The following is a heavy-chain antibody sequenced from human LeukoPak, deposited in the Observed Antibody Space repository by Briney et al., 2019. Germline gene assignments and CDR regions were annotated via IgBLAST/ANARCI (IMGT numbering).Heavy chain of an antibody. CDR3: ARLYRGWDSSGYYLSY. V-gene: IGHV3-74*01. Sequence: GGSLRLSCAASGFTSSSYWMHWVRQVPGKGLVWVSRISGDGTARNYADSVKGRFTISRDNAKNSLYLQMNSLRAEDTAVYYCARLYRGWDSSGYYLSYWGQGTLVTVSS. CDR1: GFTSSSYW. CDR2: ISGDGTAR. D-gene: IGHD3-22*01. J-gene: IGHJ4*02.